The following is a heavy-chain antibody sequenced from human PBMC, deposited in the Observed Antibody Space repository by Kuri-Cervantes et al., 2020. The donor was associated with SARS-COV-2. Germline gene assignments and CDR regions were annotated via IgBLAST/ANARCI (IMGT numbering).Heavy chain of an antibody. CDR1: GGSFSGYY. CDR2: INHSGNT. J-gene: IGHJ4*02. CDR3: ARGGSMIVVRRYFDY. Sequence: GSLRLSCAVYGGSFSGYYWSWIRQPPGKGLEWIGEINHSGNTNYNPSLKSRVTISVDTSKNQFSLKLSSVTAADTAVYYCARGGSMIVVRRYFDYWGQGTLVTVSS. V-gene: IGHV4-34*01. D-gene: IGHD3-22*01.